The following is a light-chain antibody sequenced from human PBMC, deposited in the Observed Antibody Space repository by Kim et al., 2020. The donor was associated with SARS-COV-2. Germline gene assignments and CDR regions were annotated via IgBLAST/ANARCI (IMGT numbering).Light chain of an antibody. CDR2: QDS. CDR3: QAWDSSTVV. V-gene: IGLV3-1*01. Sequence: GSPGQTASITCSGDKLGDKYACWYQQKPGQSPGLVIYQDSKRPSGIPERFSGSNSGNTATLTISGTQAMDEADYYCQAWDSSTVVFGGGTQLTVL. J-gene: IGLJ2*01. CDR1: KLGDKY.